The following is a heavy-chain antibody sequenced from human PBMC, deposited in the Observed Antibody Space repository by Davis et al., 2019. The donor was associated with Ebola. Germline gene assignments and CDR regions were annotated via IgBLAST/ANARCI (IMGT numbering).Heavy chain of an antibody. Sequence: AASVKVSCKASEYSFTSYDINWVRQATGQGLEWMGWMNPNSGNTYYAQKFQGRVTFSRDTSAGAAYMEMTNLRSEDTGLYFCARDNALPWLHYYGVDVWGQGTPVTVSS. CDR2: MNPNSGNT. V-gene: IGHV1-8*01. CDR1: EYSFTSYD. CDR3: ARDNALPWLHYYGVDV. D-gene: IGHD5-24*01. J-gene: IGHJ6*02.